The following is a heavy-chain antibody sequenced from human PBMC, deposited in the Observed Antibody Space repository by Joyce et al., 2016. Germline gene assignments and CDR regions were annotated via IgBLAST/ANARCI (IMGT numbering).Heavy chain of an antibody. CDR1: GVSISSDNW. J-gene: IGHJ4*01. Sequence: QVRLQESGPGLVRPSRPLSLTCGVSGVSISSDNWSRWVRQPPGKGLEWLGETDHRGDPKSNPAVKSRVTISVDKSRNQFSRRLASVTAADTAVYYCGKYGVNYGMREANFDRWGQGVLVTVAS. CDR3: GKYGVNYGMREANFDR. D-gene: IGHD4-23*01. CDR2: TDHRGDP. V-gene: IGHV4-4*02.